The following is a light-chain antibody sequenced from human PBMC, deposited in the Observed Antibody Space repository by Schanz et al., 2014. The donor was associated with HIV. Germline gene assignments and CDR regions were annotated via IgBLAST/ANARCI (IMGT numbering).Light chain of an antibody. J-gene: IGLJ3*02. CDR3: ATWESSPTSWV. CDR2: DDS. Sequence: QSVLTQPPSLSGAPGQRVSLSCNGTSSNIGAGYDVHWYQQFTGRAPKLLIFDDSSRPSGVPDRFSGSKSGTAASLAITGLQADDEADYYCATWESSPTSWVFGGGTKLTVL. CDR1: SSNIGAGYD. V-gene: IGLV1-40*01.